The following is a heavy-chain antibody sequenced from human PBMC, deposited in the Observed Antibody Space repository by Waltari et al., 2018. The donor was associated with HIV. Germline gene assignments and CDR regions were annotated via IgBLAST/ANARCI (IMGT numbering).Heavy chain of an antibody. J-gene: IGHJ2*01. Sequence: QLQLQESGPGLVKPSETLSLTCTVSGGSVRSRSYFWVWIRQPPGKGLEWIGRIYYTGRAYYNPSLKSRVTISVDTSKNQFSLKVTSVTAADTAVYYCARHALRVGAAYWNFDLWGRGTLVTVSS. CDR2: IYYTGRA. CDR1: GGSVRSRSYF. CDR3: ARHALRVGAAYWNFDL. D-gene: IGHD1-26*01. V-gene: IGHV4-39*01.